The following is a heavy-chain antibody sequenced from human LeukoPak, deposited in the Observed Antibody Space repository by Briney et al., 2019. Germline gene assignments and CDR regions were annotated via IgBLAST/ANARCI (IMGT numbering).Heavy chain of an antibody. CDR2: ISSSSSTI. CDR3: ARERGGYGGSGSYVN. Sequence: PGGSLRLSFAASGFTFSRYEMNTGRQTPGKGHEWVSYISSSSSTIYYADSVKGRFTISRDNAKNSLYLQMNSLRAEDTAVYYCARERGGYGGSGSYVNWGQGTLVTVSS. D-gene: IGHD3-10*01. CDR1: GFTFSRYE. J-gene: IGHJ4*02. V-gene: IGHV3-48*03.